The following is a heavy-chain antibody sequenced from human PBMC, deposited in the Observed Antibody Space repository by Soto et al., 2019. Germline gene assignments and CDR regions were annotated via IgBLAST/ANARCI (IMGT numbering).Heavy chain of an antibody. Sequence: SETQSLTCTVSDGSISSGGYYWSWIRQHPGKGLEWIGYIYYGGSTYYNPSLKSRATISGDTSKNQFSLKLSSATAADTAVYYCARGGYYYENSGQNAYDYWGQGILVTSPQ. J-gene: IGHJ4*01. D-gene: IGHD3-22*01. V-gene: IGHV4-31*03. CDR3: ARGGYYYENSGQNAYDY. CDR2: IYYGGST. CDR1: DGSISSGGYY.